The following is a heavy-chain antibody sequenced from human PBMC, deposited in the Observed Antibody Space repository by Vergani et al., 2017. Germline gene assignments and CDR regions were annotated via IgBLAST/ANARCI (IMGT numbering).Heavy chain of an antibody. CDR3: AKGPHTSRIAVAGPFDY. J-gene: IGHJ4*02. Sequence: EVQLLESGGGLVQPGGSLRLSCAASGFTFSSYAMSWVRQAPGKGLEWVSAISGSGGSTYYADYVKGRFTISRDNSKNTLYLQMNSLRADDTAVYYCAKGPHTSRIAVAGPFDYWGQGTLVTVSS. D-gene: IGHD6-19*01. CDR2: ISGSGGST. CDR1: GFTFSSYA. V-gene: IGHV3-23*01.